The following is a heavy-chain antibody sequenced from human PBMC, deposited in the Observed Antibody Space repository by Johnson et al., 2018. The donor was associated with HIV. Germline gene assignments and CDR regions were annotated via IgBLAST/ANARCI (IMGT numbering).Heavy chain of an antibody. V-gene: IGHV3-30-3*01. CDR2: ISYDGSNK. CDR1: GFTFSSYA. D-gene: IGHD2-21*02. J-gene: IGHJ3*02. CDR3: ARDLLIAYCGGDCWDAFDI. Sequence: QVQLVESGGGVVQPGRSLRLSCAASGFTFSSYAMHWVRQAPGKGLEWVAVISYDGSNKYYADSVTGRFTISRDNSKNTLYLQMNSLSAEDTAVYYCARDLLIAYCGGDCWDAFDIWGQGTMVTVSS.